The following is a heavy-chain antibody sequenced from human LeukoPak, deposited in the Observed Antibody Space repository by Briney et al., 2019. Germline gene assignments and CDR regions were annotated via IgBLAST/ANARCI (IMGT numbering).Heavy chain of an antibody. Sequence: GGSLRLSCAASGFTFSSYAMSWVRQAPGKGLEWVSAISGSGGSTYYADSVKGRFTISRDNAKNSLYLQMNSLRAEDTAVYYCARSGSYAEDAFDIWGQGTMVTVSS. CDR1: GFTFSSYA. CDR2: ISGSGGST. J-gene: IGHJ3*02. D-gene: IGHD1-26*01. CDR3: ARSGSYAEDAFDI. V-gene: IGHV3-23*01.